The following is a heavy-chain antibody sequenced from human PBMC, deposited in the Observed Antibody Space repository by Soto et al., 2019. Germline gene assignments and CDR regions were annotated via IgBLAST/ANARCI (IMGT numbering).Heavy chain of an antibody. CDR3: ARVILVYSTSWSSAYFDY. V-gene: IGHV1-18*01. CDR1: GYTFTSYG. Sequence: ASVKVSCKASGYTFTSYGISWVRQAPGQGHEWMGWISAYNGNTNYAQKLQGRVTMTTDTSTSTAYMELRSLRSDDTAGYYCARVILVYSTSWSSAYFDYRGQGTLVTVS. J-gene: IGHJ4*02. CDR2: ISAYNGNT. D-gene: IGHD6-13*01.